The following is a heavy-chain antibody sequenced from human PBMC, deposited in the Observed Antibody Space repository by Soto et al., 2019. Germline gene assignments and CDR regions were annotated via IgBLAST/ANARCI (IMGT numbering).Heavy chain of an antibody. Sequence: QLQLQESGPGLVKPSETLSLTCTVSGGSISSYYWSWIRQPPGKGLEWIGYIYYRGSTNYNPSLTSRGAISVDTANTQCSLKLSSVTAADTAVYYCAFDSGSYNDSFDIWGRGTIVTVSS. CDR3: AFDSGSYNDSFDI. J-gene: IGHJ3*02. CDR1: GGSISSYY. CDR2: IYYRGST. V-gene: IGHV4-59*01. D-gene: IGHD1-26*01.